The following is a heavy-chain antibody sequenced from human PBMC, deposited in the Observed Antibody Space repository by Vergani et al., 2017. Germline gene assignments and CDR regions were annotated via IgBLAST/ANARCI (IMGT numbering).Heavy chain of an antibody. CDR1: DSTFRRYY. Sequence: QEQLVESGGGMVQPGSSLRLSCAASDSTFRRYYYHWVRQVPGKGLEWVAFISSDGSDKFYADFVKGRFTLSRDNYKNTLSLKLSGLRPDDTDIYYCARGGPYNWVNGRWLDPWGQGTLVTVAS. J-gene: IGHJ5*02. CDR3: ARGGPYNWVNGRWLDP. D-gene: IGHD1-20*01. V-gene: IGHV3-30-3*01. CDR2: ISSDGSDK.